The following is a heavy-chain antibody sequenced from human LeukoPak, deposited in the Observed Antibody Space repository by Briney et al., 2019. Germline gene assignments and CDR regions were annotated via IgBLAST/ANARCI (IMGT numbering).Heavy chain of an antibody. CDR2: VDYRGPT. CDR1: GGSISPYY. J-gene: IGHJ4*02. V-gene: IGHV4-59*08. Sequence: SETLSLTCTVSGGSISPYYWSWIRQPPGKGLEWIGYVDYRGPTIYNPSLKSRVTISVDTSKNQFALRLSSVTAADTAVYYCARSPDSSGYYYYFDFWGQGTLVTVSS. CDR3: ARSPDSSGYYYYFDF. D-gene: IGHD3-22*01.